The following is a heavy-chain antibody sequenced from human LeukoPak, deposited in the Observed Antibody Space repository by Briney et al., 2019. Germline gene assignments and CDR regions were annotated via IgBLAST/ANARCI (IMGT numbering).Heavy chain of an antibody. J-gene: IGHJ3*02. CDR2: IYSGGST. CDR3: ARDAGYYYDSSGYSPDAFDI. CDR1: GFTFSSNY. Sequence: PGGSLRLSCAASGFTFSSNYMSWVRQAPGKGLEWVSVIYSGGSTYYADSVKGRFTISRDNSKNTLYLQMNSLRAEDTAVYYCARDAGYYYDSSGYSPDAFDIWGQGTMVTVSS. V-gene: IGHV3-53*01. D-gene: IGHD3-22*01.